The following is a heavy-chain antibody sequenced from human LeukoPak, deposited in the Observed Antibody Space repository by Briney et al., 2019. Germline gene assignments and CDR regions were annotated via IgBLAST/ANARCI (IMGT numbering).Heavy chain of an antibody. CDR2: IKQDGSEK. CDR1: GLSVSSNY. CDR3: AKPISPGYNWNDAGY. V-gene: IGHV3-7*01. D-gene: IGHD1-20*01. Sequence: QAGGSLRLSCAASGLSVSSNYMNWVRQAPGKGLEWVANIKQDGSEKYYVDSVKGRFTISRDNAKNSLYLQMNSLRAEDTAVYYCAKPISPGYNWNDAGYWGQGTLVTVSS. J-gene: IGHJ4*02.